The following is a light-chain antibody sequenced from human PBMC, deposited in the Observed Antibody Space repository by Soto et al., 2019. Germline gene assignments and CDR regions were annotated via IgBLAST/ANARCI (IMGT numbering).Light chain of an antibody. CDR3: LQSSGIPYT. J-gene: IGKJ2*01. CDR1: QTFSSY. V-gene: IGKV1-39*01. Sequence: DIQMTQSPSSLSASVGDRVTITCRASQTFSSYLNWYQQNPGKAPKLLIYAASSLQSGVPSRFSGSGSGTDFTLTISSLQPEDFATYYCLQSSGIPYTFGPGTKLEIK. CDR2: AAS.